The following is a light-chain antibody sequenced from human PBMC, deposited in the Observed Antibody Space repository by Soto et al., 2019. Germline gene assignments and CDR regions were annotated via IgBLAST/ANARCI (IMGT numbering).Light chain of an antibody. CDR2: GAS. Sequence: DIQMTQSPSTLSASVGDRVTITCRASQSISSWLAWYQQKPGKAPKVLIYGASTLNTGVSSRFSGSGSGTEFTLTIRSLQPDDFATYYCQQYNSFSGTFGQGTRLEIK. J-gene: IGKJ5*01. CDR3: QQYNSFSGT. V-gene: IGKV1-5*01. CDR1: QSISSW.